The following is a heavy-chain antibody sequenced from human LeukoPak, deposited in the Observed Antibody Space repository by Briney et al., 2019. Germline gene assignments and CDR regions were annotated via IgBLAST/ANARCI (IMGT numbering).Heavy chain of an antibody. J-gene: IGHJ4*02. CDR3: ARERGGVGFKGDY. D-gene: IGHD2-15*01. Sequence: GASVKVSCKASGYTFTNYGISRVRQAPGQGPEWMGWISCYDGNTKYAQRLQGRVTLTTDTSTRIVYMELTSLRSHDTAVYYCARERGGVGFKGDYWGQGTLLTVSP. CDR1: GYTFTNYG. V-gene: IGHV1-18*01. CDR2: ISCYDGNT.